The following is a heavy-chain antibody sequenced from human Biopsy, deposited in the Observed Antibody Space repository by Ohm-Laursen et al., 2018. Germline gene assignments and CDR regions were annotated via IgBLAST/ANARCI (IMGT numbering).Heavy chain of an antibody. D-gene: IGHD3-9*01. J-gene: IGHJ6*02. CDR1: GYTFAGYY. CDR2: INPNSGNA. Sequence: ASVRVSCKASGYTFAGYYLHWVRQATGHGLEWMGWINPNSGNANYAQSFQGRLTVTRDTSISTAYMELTSLTFDDTAIYYCARVPAYPSIDGYYGLDLWGQGTTVIVSS. CDR3: ARVPAYPSIDGYYGLDL. V-gene: IGHV1-2*02.